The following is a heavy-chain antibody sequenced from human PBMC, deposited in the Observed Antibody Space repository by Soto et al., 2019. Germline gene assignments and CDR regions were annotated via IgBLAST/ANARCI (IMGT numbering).Heavy chain of an antibody. D-gene: IGHD5-12*01. Sequence: QVQLQQWGAGLLKPSETLSLTCVVYGGSLSGYYWSWIRQPPGKGLEWIGEIKDGGLTNYSPSLTSRATISADTPKNQFPLKLHSVTAADRAVYYCARGQEGVVATHWDQGTLVTVSS. CDR1: GGSLSGYY. CDR2: IKDGGLT. V-gene: IGHV4-34*01. CDR3: ARGQEGVVATH. J-gene: IGHJ4*02.